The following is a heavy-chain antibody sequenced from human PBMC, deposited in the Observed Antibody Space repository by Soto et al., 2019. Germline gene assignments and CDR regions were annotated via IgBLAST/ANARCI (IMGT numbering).Heavy chain of an antibody. J-gene: IGHJ4*02. D-gene: IGHD3-10*01. CDR2: IKSKTDGGTT. CDR3: TTYYGSGSYTPGSFDY. Sequence: GGSLRLSCAASGFTFTNAWMTWFRQAPEKGLEWLGLIKSKTDGGTTDYAAPVKGRFIISRDDSKNTLYLQMNSLKTEDTAMYYCTTYYGSGSYTPGSFDYWGQGTLVTVSS. CDR1: GFTFTNAW. V-gene: IGHV3-15*01.